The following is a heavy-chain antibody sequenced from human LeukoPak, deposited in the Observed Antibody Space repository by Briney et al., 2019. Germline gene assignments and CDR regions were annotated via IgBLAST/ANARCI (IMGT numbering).Heavy chain of an antibody. Sequence: PGGSLRLSCAASGFTFSSYGMHWVRQAPGKGLEWVAVISYDGSNKYYADSVKGRFTISRDNSKNTLYLQMNSLRAEDTAVYYCAKDTRGIGYCSGGSCYFDYWGQGTLVTVSS. D-gene: IGHD2-15*01. V-gene: IGHV3-30*18. CDR2: ISYDGSNK. J-gene: IGHJ4*02. CDR1: GFTFSSYG. CDR3: AKDTRGIGYCSGGSCYFDY.